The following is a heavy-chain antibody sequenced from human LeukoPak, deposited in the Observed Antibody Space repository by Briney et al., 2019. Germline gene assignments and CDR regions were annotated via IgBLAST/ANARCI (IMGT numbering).Heavy chain of an antibody. V-gene: IGHV3-7*03. CDR2: IRQDGSEK. D-gene: IGHD1-26*01. Sequence: GGSLRLSCAVSGFTFSDHWMHWVRQAPGKGLEWVANIRQDGSEKYYVHSVKGRFTISRDNAKNSLCLQMNSLRAEDTALYYCAKDTGATHWGQGTLVTVSS. CDR1: GFTFSDHW. J-gene: IGHJ1*01. CDR3: AKDTGATH.